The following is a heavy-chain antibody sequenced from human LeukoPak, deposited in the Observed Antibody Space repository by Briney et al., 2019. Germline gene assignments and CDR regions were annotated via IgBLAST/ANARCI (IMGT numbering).Heavy chain of an antibody. D-gene: IGHD1-26*01. CDR2: ISYDGSVK. CDR1: GFTFSHFA. Sequence: GRSLRLSCAASGFTFSHFAMHWVRQTPGKGLEWVATISYDGSVKYYADSVKGRFTISRDDSMITLYLQMNSLRAEDTALYYCVKERTGYYGDYWGQGTLVTVSA. J-gene: IGHJ4*02. CDR3: VKERTGYYGDY. V-gene: IGHV3-30*18.